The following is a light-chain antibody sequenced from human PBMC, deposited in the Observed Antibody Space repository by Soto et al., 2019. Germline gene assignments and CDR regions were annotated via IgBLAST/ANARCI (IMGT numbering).Light chain of an antibody. Sequence: QSALTQPASVSGSPGPSITISCTGSTSDVGGYKYVSWYQQHPGRAPKLIIYEVNNRPSWVSNRFSGSKSGNTASLIISGLQADDEADYYCTSYTSSISMVFGGGTKLTVL. V-gene: IGLV2-14*01. J-gene: IGLJ2*01. CDR1: TSDVGGYKY. CDR2: EVN. CDR3: TSYTSSISMV.